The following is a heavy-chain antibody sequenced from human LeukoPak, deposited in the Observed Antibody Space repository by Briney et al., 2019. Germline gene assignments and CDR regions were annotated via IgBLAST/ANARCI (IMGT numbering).Heavy chain of an antibody. CDR3: ARSYGDYEYNWFDP. Sequence: SETLSLTCDVYGGSFSGYYWSWIRQPPGKGLEWIGEINHSGSTNYNPSLKSRVTISVDTSKNQFSLKLSSVTAADTAVYYCARSYGDYEYNWFDPWGQGTLVAVSS. D-gene: IGHD4-17*01. V-gene: IGHV4-34*01. J-gene: IGHJ5*02. CDR2: INHSGST. CDR1: GGSFSGYY.